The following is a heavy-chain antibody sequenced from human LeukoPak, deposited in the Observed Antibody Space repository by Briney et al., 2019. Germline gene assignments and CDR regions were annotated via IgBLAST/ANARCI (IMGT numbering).Heavy chain of an antibody. J-gene: IGHJ3*02. D-gene: IGHD1-26*01. CDR3: ARLCAVGATYEGVLDAFDI. V-gene: IGHV4-59*08. Sequence: KPSETLSLTCTVSGGSISSYYWSWIRQPPGKGLEWIGYIYYSGSTNYNPSLKSRVTISVDTSKNQFSLKLSSVTAADTAVYYCARLCAVGATYEGVLDAFDIWGQGTMVTASS. CDR1: GGSISSYY. CDR2: IYYSGST.